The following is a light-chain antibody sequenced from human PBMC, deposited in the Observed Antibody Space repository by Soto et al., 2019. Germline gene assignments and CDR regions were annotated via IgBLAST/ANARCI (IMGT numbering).Light chain of an antibody. CDR3: QQFNTYPLT. V-gene: IGKV1-9*01. Sequence: DIQLTQSPSFLSASVGDRVTITCRASQGINDYLAWYQQKPRKAPKLLIYAASTLQSEVPSRFSGSASETEFPLTISSLQPEDFATYYCQQFNTYPLTFGGGTKVEVK. CDR1: QGINDY. CDR2: AAS. J-gene: IGKJ4*01.